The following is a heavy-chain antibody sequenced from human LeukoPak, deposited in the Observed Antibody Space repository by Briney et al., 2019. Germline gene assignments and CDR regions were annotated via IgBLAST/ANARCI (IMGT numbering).Heavy chain of an antibody. V-gene: IGHV4-59*12. D-gene: IGHD3-9*01. J-gene: IGHJ5*02. CDR2: IYYSGST. Sequence: SETLSLTCTVSGGSISSYYWSWIRQPPGKGLEWIGYIYYSGSTYYNPSLKSRVAISVDTSKNHFSLKLSSVTAADTAVYYCVRVYDDILTGYLFDPWGQGTLVTVSS. CDR3: VRVYDDILTGYLFDP. CDR1: GGSISSYY.